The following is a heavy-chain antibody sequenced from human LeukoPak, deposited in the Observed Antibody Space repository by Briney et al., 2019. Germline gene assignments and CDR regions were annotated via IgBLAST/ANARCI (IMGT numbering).Heavy chain of an antibody. CDR3: ARAVSRSITIFGGGPEGAFDI. D-gene: IGHD3-3*01. V-gene: IGHV1-2*02. CDR2: INPNSGGT. Sequence: ASVKVSCKASGYTFTTYYMHWVRQAPGQGREGMGWINPNSGGTNYAQKFQGRVTMTRDTSISTAYMELRRLRSDDTAVYYCARAVSRSITIFGGGPEGAFDIWGQGTMVTVSS. J-gene: IGHJ3*02. CDR1: GYTFTTYY.